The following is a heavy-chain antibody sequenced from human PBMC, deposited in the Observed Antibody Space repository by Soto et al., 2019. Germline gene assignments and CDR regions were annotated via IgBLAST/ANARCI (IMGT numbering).Heavy chain of an antibody. V-gene: IGHV4-39*01. D-gene: IGHD2-21*02. CDR3: ASSGYCGGDCYPHKFYYYYYGMDV. J-gene: IGHJ6*02. Sequence: SETLSLNCTVSGGSISSSSYYWGWIRQPPGKGLEWIGSIYYSGSTYYNPSLKSRVTISVDTSKNQFSLKLSSVTAADTAVYYCASSGYCGGDCYPHKFYYYYYGMDVWGQGTTVT. CDR2: IYYSGST. CDR1: GGSISSSSYY.